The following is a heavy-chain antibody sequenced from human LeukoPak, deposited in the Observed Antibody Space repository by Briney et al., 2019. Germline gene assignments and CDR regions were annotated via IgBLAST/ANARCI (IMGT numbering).Heavy chain of an antibody. J-gene: IGHJ6*03. CDR1: GGSISSSSYY. CDR2: IYYSGST. Sequence: SETLSLTCTVSGGSISSSSYYWGWIRQPPGKGLEWIGSIYYSGSTYYNPSLKSRVTISVDTSKNQFSLKLSSVTAADTAVYYCARGGCSSTSCYVPYDYYYMDVWGKGTTVTVSS. D-gene: IGHD2-2*01. V-gene: IGHV4-39*07. CDR3: ARGGCSSTSCYVPYDYYYMDV.